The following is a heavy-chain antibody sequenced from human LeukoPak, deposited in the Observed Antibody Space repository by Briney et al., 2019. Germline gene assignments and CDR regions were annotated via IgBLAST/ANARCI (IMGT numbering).Heavy chain of an antibody. CDR3: ARRLLTGYYEF. Sequence: GGSLRLSCAASGFTVSSNYMSWVRQAPGKGLEWVSVFYSGDTTYYADSVKGRFTISRDNTKNMLYLQMNSLRAEDTAVYYCARRLLTGYYEFWGQGTLVTVSS. CDR2: FYSGDTT. V-gene: IGHV3-66*01. D-gene: IGHD3-9*01. CDR1: GFTVSSNY. J-gene: IGHJ4*02.